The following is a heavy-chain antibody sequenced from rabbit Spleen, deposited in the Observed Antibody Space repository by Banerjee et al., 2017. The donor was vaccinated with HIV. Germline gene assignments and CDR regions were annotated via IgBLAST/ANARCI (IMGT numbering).Heavy chain of an antibody. Sequence: QSLEESGGDLVKPEGSLTLTCTASGFSFSSSYYMCWVRQAPGKGLEWIGCIYGGSSATYYASWAKGRFTISKTSSTVTLQLTSLTAADTATYFCARDSYGDYGHGSLDFWGQGTLVTVS. V-gene: IGHV1S40*01. CDR1: GFSFSSSYY. CDR2: IYGGSSAT. D-gene: IGHD2-1*01. CDR3: ARDSYGDYGHGSLDF. J-gene: IGHJ4*01.